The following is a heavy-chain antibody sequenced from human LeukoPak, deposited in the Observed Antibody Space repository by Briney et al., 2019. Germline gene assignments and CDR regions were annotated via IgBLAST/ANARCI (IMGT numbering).Heavy chain of an antibody. Sequence: GGSLRLSCTASGFTFGDYAMSWVRQAPGKGLEWVGFIRGKAYGGTTEYAASVKGRFTISRDDSKSIAYLQMNSLKTEDTAVYYCTRDLGTVTTDYFDYWGQGTLVTVSS. CDR2: IRGKAYGGTT. J-gene: IGHJ4*02. D-gene: IGHD4-17*01. CDR3: TRDLGTVTTDYFDY. CDR1: GFTFGDYA. V-gene: IGHV3-49*04.